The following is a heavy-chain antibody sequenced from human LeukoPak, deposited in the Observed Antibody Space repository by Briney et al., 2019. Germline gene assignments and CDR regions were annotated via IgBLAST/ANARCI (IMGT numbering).Heavy chain of an antibody. CDR3: ARGSDYGLDY. J-gene: IGHJ4*02. D-gene: IGHD4-17*01. CDR1: GFTFNNYA. Sequence: PGGSLRLSCAASGFTFNNYAMNWVRQAPGKGLEWVSVISGSGGTTYYADSVKGRFTISRENAKNSLYLQMNSLRAEDTAVYYCARGSDYGLDYWGQGTLVTVSS. CDR2: ISGSGGTT. V-gene: IGHV3-23*01.